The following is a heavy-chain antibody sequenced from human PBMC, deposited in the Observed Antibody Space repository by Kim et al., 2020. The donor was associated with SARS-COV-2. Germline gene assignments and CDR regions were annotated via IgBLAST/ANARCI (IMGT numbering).Heavy chain of an antibody. J-gene: IGHJ6*02. D-gene: IGHD3-3*01. CDR3: ARAVFWSGYGMDV. V-gene: IGHV4-4*02. CDR1: GGSISSSNW. Sequence: SETLSLTCAVSGGSISSSNWWSWVRQPPGKGLEWIGEIYHSGSTNYNPSLKSRVTISVDKSKNQFSLKLSSVTAADTAVYYCARAVFWSGYGMDVWGQGTTVTVSS. CDR2: IYHSGST.